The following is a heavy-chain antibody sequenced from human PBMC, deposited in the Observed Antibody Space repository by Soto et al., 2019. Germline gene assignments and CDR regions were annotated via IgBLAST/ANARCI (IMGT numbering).Heavy chain of an antibody. V-gene: IGHV4-61*08. J-gene: IGHJ4*02. D-gene: IGHD3-3*01. Sequence: SETLSLTCTVPGGSVNIGDYYWSWIRQPPGKELEWIGYIFYGGSTNYNPSLKSRVTMSVDTSKSQFSLKLNSVTAADTAVYYCARISFWSGFDFDYWGPGTLVTVSS. CDR3: ARISFWSGFDFDY. CDR1: GGSVNIGDYY. CDR2: IFYGGST.